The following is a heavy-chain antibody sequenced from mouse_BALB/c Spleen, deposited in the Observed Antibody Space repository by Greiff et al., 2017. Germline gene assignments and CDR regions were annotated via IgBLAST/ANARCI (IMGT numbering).Heavy chain of an antibody. CDR3: ARHEKLGEAMDY. J-gene: IGHJ4*01. CDR2: ISSGGGST. CDR1: GFAFSSYD. V-gene: IGHV5-12-1*01. Sequence: VHLVESGGGLVKPGGSLKLSCAASGFAFSSYDMSWVRQTPEKRLEWVAYISSGGGSTYYPDTVKGRFTISRDNAKNTLYLQMSSLKSEDTAMYYCARHEKLGEAMDYWGQGTSVTVSS. D-gene: IGHD4-1*01.